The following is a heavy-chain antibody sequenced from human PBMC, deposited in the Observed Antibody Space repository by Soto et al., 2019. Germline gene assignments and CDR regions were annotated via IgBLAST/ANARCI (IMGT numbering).Heavy chain of an antibody. CDR1: GFTFSSYW. D-gene: IGHD5-12*01. CDR3: AREGRGFGYDSKSDYYFDY. CDR2: INSDGSST. Sequence: GGSLRLSCAASGFTFSSYWMHWVRQAPGKGLVWVSRINSDGSSTSYADSVKGRFTISRDNAKNTLYLQMNSLRAEDTAVYYCAREGRGFGYDSKSDYYFDYWGQGTLVTVSS. V-gene: IGHV3-74*01. J-gene: IGHJ4*02.